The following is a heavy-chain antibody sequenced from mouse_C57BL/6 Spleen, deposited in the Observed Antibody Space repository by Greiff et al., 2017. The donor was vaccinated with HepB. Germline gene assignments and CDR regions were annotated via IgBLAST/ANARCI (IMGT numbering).Heavy chain of an antibody. D-gene: IGHD1-1*01. Sequence: VKLQQPGAELVMPGASVKLSCKASGYTFTSYWMHWVKQRPGQGLEWIGEIDPSDSYTNYNQKFKGKSTLTVDKSSSTAYMQLSSLTSEDSAVYYCARSGYYGSSYFAYWGQGTLVTVSA. J-gene: IGHJ3*01. CDR3: ARSGYYGSSYFAY. CDR1: GYTFTSYW. V-gene: IGHV1-69*01. CDR2: IDPSDSYT.